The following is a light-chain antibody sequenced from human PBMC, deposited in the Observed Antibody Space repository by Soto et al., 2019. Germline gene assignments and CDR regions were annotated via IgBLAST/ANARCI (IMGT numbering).Light chain of an antibody. CDR2: WAF. V-gene: IGKV4-1*01. CDR1: QSVLYSSNNKNY. CDR3: QQYYSTPLLT. J-gene: IGKJ4*01. Sequence: DIVMTQSPDSLAVSLGERATINCKSSQSVLYSSNNKNYLAWYQQKPGQPPKLLIYWAFTRESGVPDRFSCSGSGTDFTLTISSLQAEDVAVYYCQQYYSTPLLTFGGGTKVEIK.